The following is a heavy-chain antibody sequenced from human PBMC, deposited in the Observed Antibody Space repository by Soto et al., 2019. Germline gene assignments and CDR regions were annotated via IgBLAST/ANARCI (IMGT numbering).Heavy chain of an antibody. V-gene: IGHV1-69*06. J-gene: IGHJ4*02. CDR2: IIPIFGTA. CDR3: ATDVNCSGGSCYSGGGDY. Sequence: QVQLVQSGAEVKKPGSSVKVSCKASGGTFSSYAISWVRQAPGQGLEWMGGIIPIFGTANYAQKFQGRVTIAADKSTSTAYMEMSSLGSEDTAVYYCATDVNCSGGSCYSGGGDYWGQGTLVTVSS. CDR1: GGTFSSYA. D-gene: IGHD2-15*01.